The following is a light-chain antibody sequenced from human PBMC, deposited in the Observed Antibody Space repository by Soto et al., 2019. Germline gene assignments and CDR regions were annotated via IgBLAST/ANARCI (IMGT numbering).Light chain of an antibody. J-gene: IGKJ5*01. CDR3: QQSYSTPIT. CDR2: AAS. Sequence: DIQMTQSPCSLSASVGDRVAITCRASQSISSYLNWYQQKPGKAPKVLIYAASTLQSGVPSRFSGSGSGTDFTLTISSLQPEDFATYYCQQSYSTPITFGQGTRLEIK. CDR1: QSISSY. V-gene: IGKV1-39*01.